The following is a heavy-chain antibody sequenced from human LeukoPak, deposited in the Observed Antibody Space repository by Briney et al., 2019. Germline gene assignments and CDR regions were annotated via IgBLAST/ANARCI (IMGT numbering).Heavy chain of an antibody. V-gene: IGHV4-39*07. Sequence: SETLSLTCTVSGASVSGSPYYWGWIRQPPGKGLEWIGSIYSSGSTYYNPSLKSRVTISVDTSKNQFSLKLSSVTAADTAVYYCAGIPTWGHGGQERGWFDPWGQGTLVTVSS. J-gene: IGHJ5*02. D-gene: IGHD1-1*01. CDR2: IYSSGST. CDR3: AGIPTWGHGGQERGWFDP. CDR1: GASVSGSPYY.